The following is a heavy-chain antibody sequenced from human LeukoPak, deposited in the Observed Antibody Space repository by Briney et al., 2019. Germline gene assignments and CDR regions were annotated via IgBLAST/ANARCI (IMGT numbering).Heavy chain of an antibody. J-gene: IGHJ4*02. D-gene: IGHD6-13*01. CDR2: IYYTGST. CDR1: GGSISSYY. Sequence: SETLSLTCTVSGGSISSYYWNWIRQPPGKGLEWIGYIYYTGSTNYNPSLKSRVTMSVDTSKNQFSLNLKSVTPEDTAVYYCARNLIPEQLVLNFWGQGTLVTVSS. CDR3: ARNLIPEQLVLNF. V-gene: IGHV4-59*01.